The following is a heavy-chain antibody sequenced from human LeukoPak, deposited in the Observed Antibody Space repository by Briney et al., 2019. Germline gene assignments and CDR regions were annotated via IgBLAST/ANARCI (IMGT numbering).Heavy chain of an antibody. CDR1: GYTSTSYD. CDR2: MNPNSGNT. Sequence: GASVKVSCKASGYTSTSYDINWVRQATGQGLEWMGWMNPNSGNTGYAQKFQGRVTMTRNTSISTAYMELSSLRSEDTAVYYCARVVGTTSYYYYYYGMDVWGQGTTVTVSS. D-gene: IGHD1-14*01. J-gene: IGHJ6*02. CDR3: ARVVGTTSYYYYYYGMDV. V-gene: IGHV1-8*01.